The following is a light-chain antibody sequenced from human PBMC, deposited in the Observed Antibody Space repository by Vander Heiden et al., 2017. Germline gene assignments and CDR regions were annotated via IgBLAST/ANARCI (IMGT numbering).Light chain of an antibody. CDR2: AAS. CDR1: QGISSY. V-gene: IGKV1-16*02. CDR3: QQENNYPIT. J-gene: IGKJ4*01. Sequence: DIQMTQSPSSLSASVGDRVTITCRASQGISSYLAWFQQKPGKVPKSLIHAASSLQSGVPSKFSGSGSETDFTLTISSLQPEDFATYYCQQENNYPITFGGGTKVEIK.